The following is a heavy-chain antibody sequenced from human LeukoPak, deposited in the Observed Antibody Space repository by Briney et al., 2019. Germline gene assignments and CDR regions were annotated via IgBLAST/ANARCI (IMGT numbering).Heavy chain of an antibody. CDR1: GFTFSDYY. CDR2: ISSSGSTI. CDR3: AKDMGTAVAAIIDY. D-gene: IGHD6-19*01. J-gene: IGHJ4*02. V-gene: IGHV3-11*01. Sequence: PGGSLRLSCAASGFTFSDYYMSWIRQAPGKGLEWVSYISSSGSTIYYADSVKGRFTISRDNAKNSLYLQMNSLRAEDTALYYCAKDMGTAVAAIIDYWGQGTLVTVSS.